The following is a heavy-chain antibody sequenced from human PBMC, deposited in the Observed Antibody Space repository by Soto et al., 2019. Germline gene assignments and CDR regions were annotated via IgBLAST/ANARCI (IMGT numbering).Heavy chain of an antibody. V-gene: IGHV1-69*06. CDR3: ARDQGRMITVPVGMDV. D-gene: IGHD3-16*01. J-gene: IGHJ6*02. CDR2: IIPIFGTA. CDR1: GGTFSSSS. Sequence: QVQLVQSGAEEKKPGSSVKVSCKASGGTFSSSSISWVRQAPGQGLEWMGGIIPIFGTANYAQKVQRRVTINADKSTSTAYMELRSLRSEDTAVNYCARDQGRMITVPVGMDVWGQGTTVTVSS.